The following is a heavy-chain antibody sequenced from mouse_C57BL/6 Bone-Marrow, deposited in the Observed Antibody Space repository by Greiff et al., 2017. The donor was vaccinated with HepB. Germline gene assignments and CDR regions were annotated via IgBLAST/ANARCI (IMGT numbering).Heavy chain of an antibody. V-gene: IGHV1-12*01. CDR2: IYPGNGDT. Sequence: LQQSGAELVRPGASVKMSCKASGYTFTSYNMHWVKQTPRQGLEWIGAIYPGNGDTSYNQKFKGKATLTVDKSSSTAYMQLSSLTSEDSAVYFCAIPYYSNYPYAMDYWGQGTSVTVSS. J-gene: IGHJ4*01. D-gene: IGHD2-5*01. CDR1: GYTFTSYN. CDR3: AIPYYSNYPYAMDY.